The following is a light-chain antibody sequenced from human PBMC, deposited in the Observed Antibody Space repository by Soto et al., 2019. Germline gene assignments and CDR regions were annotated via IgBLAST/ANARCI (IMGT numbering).Light chain of an antibody. Sequence: EIRMTQEPATLAVCPGEGATLSCRASQSVNKNLAWYQQKPGQAPRLLIFDVSTRATGIPARFSGSGSGTEFTLTICSLQSEDSAVYYCQQYNKWFSSTFGQGTRLEIK. CDR2: DVS. CDR3: QQYNKWFSST. J-gene: IGKJ5*01. V-gene: IGKV3-15*01. CDR1: QSVNKN.